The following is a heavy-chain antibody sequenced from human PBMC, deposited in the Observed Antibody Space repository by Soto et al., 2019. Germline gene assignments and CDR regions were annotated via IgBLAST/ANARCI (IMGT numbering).Heavy chain of an antibody. Sequence: QVQLVQSGAEVKKPGSSVKVSCKASGGTFSSYTISWVRQAPGQGLEWMGRIIPILGIANYAQKFQGRVTITADKSTSRADMELSSLRSEDTAVYYCARGRVCSGGRCSLDYWGQGTLVTVSS. V-gene: IGHV1-69*02. D-gene: IGHD2-15*01. CDR2: IIPILGIA. J-gene: IGHJ4*02. CDR1: GGTFSSYT. CDR3: ARGRVCSGGRCSLDY.